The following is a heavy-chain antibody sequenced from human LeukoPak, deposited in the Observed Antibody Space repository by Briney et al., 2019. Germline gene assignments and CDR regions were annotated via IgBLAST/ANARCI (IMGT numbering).Heavy chain of an antibody. Sequence: SETLSLTCTVSGGSISSGSYYWSWIRQPAGKGLEWIGRIYTRGSTNYNPSLKSRVTISVDTSKNQFSLKLSSVTAADTAVYYCARERTAREWQTFDYWGQGTLVTVSS. V-gene: IGHV4-61*02. CDR1: GGSISSGSYY. CDR2: IYTRGST. J-gene: IGHJ4*02. CDR3: ARERTAREWQTFDY. D-gene: IGHD3-3*01.